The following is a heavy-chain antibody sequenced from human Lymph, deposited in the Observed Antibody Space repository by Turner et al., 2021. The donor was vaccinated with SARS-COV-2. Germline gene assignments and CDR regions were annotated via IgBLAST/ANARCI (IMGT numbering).Heavy chain of an antibody. CDR3: ARDLGGYEDY. Sequence: QMQLVEYGGGVVQPGRSLRLSCAASGFTFSSYAMHWVRQAPGKGLEWVALISYDGSNKYYADSVKGRFTISRDNSKNTLYLQVNSLIAEDTAVYYCARDLGGYEDYWGQGTLVTVSS. V-gene: IGHV3-30-3*01. J-gene: IGHJ4*02. D-gene: IGHD3-3*01. CDR2: ISYDGSNK. CDR1: GFTFSSYA.